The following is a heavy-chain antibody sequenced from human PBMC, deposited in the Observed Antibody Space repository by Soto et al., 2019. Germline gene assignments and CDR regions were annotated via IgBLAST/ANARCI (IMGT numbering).Heavy chain of an antibody. J-gene: IGHJ6*02. D-gene: IGHD3-22*01. V-gene: IGHV4-39*01. CDR3: ARRLYYDSSGFEGGGMDV. Sequence: PSETLSLTCTVSGGSISSSSYYWGWIRQPPGKGLEWIGSIYNSGSTYYNKSLKSRVTISVDTSKNQFSMKLTTMTAADTSVYYCARRLYYDSSGFEGGGMDVWGQGTTVT. CDR2: IYNSGST. CDR1: GGSISSSSYY.